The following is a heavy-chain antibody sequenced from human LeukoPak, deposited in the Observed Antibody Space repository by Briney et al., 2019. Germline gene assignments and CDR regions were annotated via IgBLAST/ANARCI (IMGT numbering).Heavy chain of an antibody. J-gene: IGHJ3*02. V-gene: IGHV3-23*01. CDR1: GFTFSDQS. D-gene: IGHD4-11*01. CDR2: ISAGGETT. CDR3: AKSLLTTATGTGRAFDI. Sequence: GGSLRLSCAASGFTFSDQSMNWVRQAPGKGLEWVSGISAGGETTFYADSVRGRLTISRDNSKNTLYLQMNSLSAEDTAVYYCAKSLLTTATGTGRAFDIWGQGTMVTVSS.